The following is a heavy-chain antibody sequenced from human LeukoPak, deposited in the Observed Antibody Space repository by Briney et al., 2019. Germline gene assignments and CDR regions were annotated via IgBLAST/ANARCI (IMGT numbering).Heavy chain of an antibody. D-gene: IGHD3-22*01. CDR1: GDSVSSSSAA. CDR3: ARDYYDSSGYSHYDY. J-gene: IGHJ4*02. CDR2: TYYKSKWYN. V-gene: IGHV6-1*01. Sequence: SQTLSLTRAISGDSVSSSSAAWNWIRQSPSRDLEWLGRTYYKSKWYNDYAVSVKSRITINPDTSKNQFSLQLNSVTPEDTAVYYCARDYYDSSGYSHYDYWGQGTLVTVSS.